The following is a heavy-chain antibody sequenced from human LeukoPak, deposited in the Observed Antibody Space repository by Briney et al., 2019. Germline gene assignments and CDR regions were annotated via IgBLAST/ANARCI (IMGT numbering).Heavy chain of an antibody. V-gene: IGHV4-30-2*01. CDR3: QSRFLEWLLDY. Sequence: PSQTLSLTCAVSGGSISSGGYPWSWIRQPPGKGLEWIGYIYHTGSTFYNPSLKSRVIISVDTSKNQFSLKLSSVTAADTAVYYCQSRFLEWLLDYWGQGTLVTVSS. CDR1: GGSISSGGYP. J-gene: IGHJ4*02. D-gene: IGHD3-3*01. CDR2: IYHTGST.